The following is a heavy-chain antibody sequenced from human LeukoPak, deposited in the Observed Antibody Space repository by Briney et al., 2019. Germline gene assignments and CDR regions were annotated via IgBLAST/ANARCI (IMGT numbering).Heavy chain of an antibody. D-gene: IGHD1-14*01. J-gene: IGHJ5*02. CDR3: ATYVGSSGRGVDP. V-gene: IGHV1-8*01. CDR1: GYTFSSSD. CDR2: MNPNSGNT. Sequence: ASVKVSCKASGYTFSSSDINWVRQATGQGLEWMGWMNPNSGNTGYAPKFQGRVTMTRDTSISTPYMELTSLTSEDTAVYFCATYVGSSGRGVDPWGQGTLVTVSS.